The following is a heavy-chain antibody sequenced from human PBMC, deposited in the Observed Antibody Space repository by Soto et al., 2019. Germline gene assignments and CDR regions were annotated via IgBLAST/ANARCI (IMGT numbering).Heavy chain of an antibody. CDR3: AKGDWLYDNYYGMEV. Sequence: EEQLLESGGGLVQPGGSLRLSCAASGFTFSLYAMSWVRHTPGKGLEWVASISGSGERTYYADSVKGRFTISKDNSKXXXXXXXXXXXXXXXAEYYCAKGDWLYDNYYGMEVWGQGTSVTVSS. V-gene: IGHV3-23*01. J-gene: IGHJ6*02. D-gene: IGHD3-9*01. CDR1: GFTFSLYA. CDR2: ISGSGERT.